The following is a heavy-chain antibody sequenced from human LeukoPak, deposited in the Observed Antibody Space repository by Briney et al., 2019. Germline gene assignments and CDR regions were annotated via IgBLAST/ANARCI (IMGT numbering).Heavy chain of an antibody. CDR2: ISSSSSPI. J-gene: IGHJ4*02. CDR1: GFTFSSYS. D-gene: IGHD6-19*01. V-gene: IGHV3-48*01. Sequence: PGGSLRLSCVASGFTFSSYSMNWVRQAPGKGLEWVSYISSSSSPIYYADSVKGRFTISRDNAKNSLYLQMNSLRADDTAVYYCARSIAVAGNYWGQGTLVTVSS. CDR3: ARSIAVAGNY.